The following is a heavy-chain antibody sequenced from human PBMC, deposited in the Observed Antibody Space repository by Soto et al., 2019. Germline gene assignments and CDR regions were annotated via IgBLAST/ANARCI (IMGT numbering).Heavy chain of an antibody. D-gene: IGHD3-16*01. Sequence: QVQLVESGGGVVQPGRSLRLSCAASGFTFSSYGMHWVRQAPGKGLEWVAVIWYDGSNKYYADSVKGRFTISRDNSKKTLYLQMNSLRAEDTAVYYCARDWGLRLGELPFGYWGQGTLVTVSS. CDR1: GFTFSSYG. J-gene: IGHJ4*02. CDR2: IWYDGSNK. CDR3: ARDWGLRLGELPFGY. V-gene: IGHV3-33*01.